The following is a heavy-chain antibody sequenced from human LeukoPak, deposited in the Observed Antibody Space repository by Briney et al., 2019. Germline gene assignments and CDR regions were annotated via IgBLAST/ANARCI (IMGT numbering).Heavy chain of an antibody. V-gene: IGHV3-48*03. CDR3: ARGPSSGWYATYYFNF. Sequence: GSLRLSCAASGFTFSNYEMNWVRQAPGKGLEWVSYISSSGSTIYYADSVKGRFTISRDNAKNSLFLQMNSLRAEDTAVYYCARGPSSGWYATYYFNFWGQGTLVTVSS. CDR1: GFTFSNYE. J-gene: IGHJ4*02. CDR2: ISSSGSTI. D-gene: IGHD6-19*01.